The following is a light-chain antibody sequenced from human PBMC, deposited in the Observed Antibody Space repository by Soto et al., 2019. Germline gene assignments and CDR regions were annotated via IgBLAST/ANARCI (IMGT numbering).Light chain of an antibody. CDR3: SSYTSSSTLVV. V-gene: IGLV2-14*01. J-gene: IGLJ2*01. CDR1: SSDVGGYNY. Sequence: QSLLTQPASVSGSPGQEITISCTGTSSDVGGYNYVSWYQQHPGKAPKLMIYDVSNRPSGVSNRFSGSKSGNTASLTISGLQAEDEADYYCSSYTSSSTLVVFGGGTQLTVL. CDR2: DVS.